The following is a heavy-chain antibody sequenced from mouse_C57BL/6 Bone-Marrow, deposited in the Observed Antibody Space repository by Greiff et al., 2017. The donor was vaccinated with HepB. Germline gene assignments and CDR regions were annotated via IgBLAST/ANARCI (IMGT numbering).Heavy chain of an antibody. CDR3: VRHDRDGYYWYFDV. J-gene: IGHJ1*03. CDR1: GFSFNTYA. CDR2: IRSKSNNYAT. Sequence: EVQVVESGGGLVQPKGSLKLSCAASGFSFNTYAMNWVRQAPGKGLEWVARIRSKSNNYATYYADSVKDRFTISRDDSESMLYLQMNNLKTEDTAMYYCVRHDRDGYYWYFDVWGTGTTVTVSS. V-gene: IGHV10-1*01. D-gene: IGHD2-3*01.